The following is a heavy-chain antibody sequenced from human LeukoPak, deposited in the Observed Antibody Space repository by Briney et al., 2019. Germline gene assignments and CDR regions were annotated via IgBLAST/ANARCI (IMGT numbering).Heavy chain of an antibody. D-gene: IGHD5-24*01. CDR2: IRYDGSNK. J-gene: IGHJ4*02. Sequence: GGSLRLSCAASGFTFSSYGMHWVRQAPGKGLEWVAFIRYDGSNKYYADSVKGRFTISRDNSKNTLYLQMNSLRAEDTAVYYCAKGQRWLMYYFDYWGQGTLVTVSS. CDR3: AKGQRWLMYYFDY. V-gene: IGHV3-30*02. CDR1: GFTFSSYG.